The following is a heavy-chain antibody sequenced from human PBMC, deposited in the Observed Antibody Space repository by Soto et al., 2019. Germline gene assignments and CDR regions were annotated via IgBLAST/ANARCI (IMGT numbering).Heavy chain of an antibody. D-gene: IGHD3-10*01. CDR3: ARGYYGSEGTEYFQH. J-gene: IGHJ1*01. Sequence: EGQLVESGGGLVQPGGSLILSCTASGFPFSAYWMHWVRQAPGKGLVWISRSNSDASSTTYADSVKGRFTISRDNAENTMFLQMNSLRVDDTAVYYCARGYYGSEGTEYFQHWGRGTLVTVSS. CDR2: SNSDASST. CDR1: GFPFSAYW. V-gene: IGHV3-74*03.